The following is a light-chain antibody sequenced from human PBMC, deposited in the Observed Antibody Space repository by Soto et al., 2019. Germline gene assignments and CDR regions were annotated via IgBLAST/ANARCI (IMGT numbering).Light chain of an antibody. CDR1: PSVTNF. CDR2: GAF. J-gene: IGKJ5*01. V-gene: IGKV3-11*01. CDR3: QQRNVWPPVT. Sequence: EIVLTQSPATLSLSPGERATLSSRASPSVTNFLAWYQQKPGQAPRLLIYGAFNGATGIPARFSGSGSGTDFTLTISSLEPEDSAVYYCQQRNVWPPVTFGQGTRLENK.